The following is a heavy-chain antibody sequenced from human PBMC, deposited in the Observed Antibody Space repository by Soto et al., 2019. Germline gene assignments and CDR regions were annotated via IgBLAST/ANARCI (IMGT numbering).Heavy chain of an antibody. CDR2: ISWNSGSI. V-gene: IGHV3-9*01. CDR3: AKGDSTVTIPPFDP. Sequence: PGGSLRLSCAASGFTFDDYAMHWVRQAPGKGLEWVSGISWNSGSIGYADSVKGRFTISRDNAKNSLYLQMNSLRAEDTALYYCAKGDSTVTIPPFDPWGQGTLVTVSS. J-gene: IGHJ5*02. D-gene: IGHD4-17*01. CDR1: GFTFDDYA.